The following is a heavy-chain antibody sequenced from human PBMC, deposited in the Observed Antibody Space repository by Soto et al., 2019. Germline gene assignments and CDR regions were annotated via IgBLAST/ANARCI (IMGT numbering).Heavy chain of an antibody. J-gene: IGHJ6*02. CDR2: INPGGSDT. CDR1: GYSFTSYW. Sequence: GESLKISCQGSGYSFTSYWIGWVRQMPGKGLEWMGIINPGGSDTRYSPSVQGQVIISVDKSISTAYVQWSSLKASDTAIYYCARQGTAVTLDVWGQGTTVTVSS. D-gene: IGHD4-17*01. V-gene: IGHV5-51*01. CDR3: ARQGTAVTLDV.